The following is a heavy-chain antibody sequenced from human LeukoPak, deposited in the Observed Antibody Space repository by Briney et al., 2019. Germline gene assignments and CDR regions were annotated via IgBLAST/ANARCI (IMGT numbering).Heavy chain of an antibody. CDR2: INHSGST. D-gene: IGHD6-19*01. V-gene: IGHV4-34*01. Sequence: PSETLSLTCAVYGGSFSGYYWSWIRQPPGKGLEWIGEINHSGSTNYNPSLKSRVTISVDTSKNQFSLKLSSVTAADTAVYYCARGSGVLRYWGQGTLVTVSS. CDR3: ARGSGVLRY. J-gene: IGHJ4*02. CDR1: GGSFSGYY.